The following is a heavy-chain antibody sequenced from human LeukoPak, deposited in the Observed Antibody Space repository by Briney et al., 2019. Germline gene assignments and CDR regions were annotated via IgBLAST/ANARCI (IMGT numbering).Heavy chain of an antibody. V-gene: IGHV4-59*01. J-gene: IGHJ4*02. D-gene: IGHD5-12*01. CDR3: ARGGGYASPIGY. CDR1: GGSISTYY. CDR2: IYHSGST. Sequence: PSETLSLTCTLSGGSISTYYWRWIRQPPGKGLEWIGYIYHSGSTNYNPSLKSRVTISVDTSKNQFSLKLSSVTAADTAVYYCARGGGYASPIGYWGQGALVTVSS.